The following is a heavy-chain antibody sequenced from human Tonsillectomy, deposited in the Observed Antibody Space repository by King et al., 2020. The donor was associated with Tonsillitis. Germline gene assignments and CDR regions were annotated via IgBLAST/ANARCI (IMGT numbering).Heavy chain of an antibody. D-gene: IGHD2-15*01. CDR1: GFTFSSYA. CDR3: AREGANSRESWGIGGFDF. J-gene: IGHJ3*01. Sequence: VQLVESGGGVVQPGRSLRLSCAASGFTFSSYAMHWFRQAPGKGLEGGALIWNVVDNEYYADSVKGRLTIPRDNSKNPLYLQRNSLRAEDTAVYYCAREGANSRESWGIGGFDFWGQGTMVIVSS. V-gene: IGHV3-33*01. CDR2: IWNVVDNE.